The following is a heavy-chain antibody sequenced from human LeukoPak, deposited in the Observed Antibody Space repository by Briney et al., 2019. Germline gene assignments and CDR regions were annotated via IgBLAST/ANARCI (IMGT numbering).Heavy chain of an antibody. CDR2: ISWDGGST. V-gene: IGHV3-43D*04. CDR1: GSTFDDYA. D-gene: IGHD6-19*01. J-gene: IGHJ4*02. Sequence: GGSLRLSCAASGSTFDDYAMHWVRQAPGKGLEWVSLISWDGGSTYYADSVKGRFTISRDNSKNSLYLQMNSLRAEDTALYYCAKDKDFDSSGWYSSFDYWGQGTLVTVS. CDR3: AKDKDFDSSGWYSSFDY.